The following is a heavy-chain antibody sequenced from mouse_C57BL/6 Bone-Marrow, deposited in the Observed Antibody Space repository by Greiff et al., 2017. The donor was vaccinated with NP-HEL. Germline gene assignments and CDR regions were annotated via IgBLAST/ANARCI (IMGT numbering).Heavy chain of an antibody. J-gene: IGHJ4*01. D-gene: IGHD1-1*01. CDR1: GFTFSDYY. V-gene: IGHV5-16*01. CDR3: ARDQGSFYAMDY. Sequence: EVKLMESDGGLVQPGSSMKLSCTASGFTFSDYYMAWVRQVPEKGLEWVANINYDGSSTYYLDSLKSRFIISRDNAKNILYLQMSSLKSEDTATYYCARDQGSFYAMDYWGQGTSVTVSS. CDR2: INYDGSST.